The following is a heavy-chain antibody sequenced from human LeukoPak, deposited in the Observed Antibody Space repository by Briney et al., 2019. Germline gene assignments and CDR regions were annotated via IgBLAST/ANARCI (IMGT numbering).Heavy chain of an antibody. CDR3: ARVASNYDFDC. J-gene: IGHJ4*02. CDR2: INWNGGNT. Sequence: PWGSLRLSCAASGFTFSDYYMTWIRQAPGKGLEWVSGINWNGGNTGYADSVKGRFTISRDNAKNSLYLQMNSLRAEDTALYYCARVASNYDFDCWGQGTLVTVSS. CDR1: GFTFSDYY. V-gene: IGHV3-20*04. D-gene: IGHD4-11*01.